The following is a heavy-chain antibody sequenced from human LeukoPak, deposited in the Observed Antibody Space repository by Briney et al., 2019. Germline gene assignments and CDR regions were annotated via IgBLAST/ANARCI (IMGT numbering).Heavy chain of an antibody. V-gene: IGHV3-74*01. CDR3: AKDLGHYDILTGYRHDAFDI. CDR1: GFTFSSYW. D-gene: IGHD3-9*01. J-gene: IGHJ3*02. Sequence: GGSLRLSCAASGFTFSSYWMHWVRQGPGKGLVWVSRISTDGSSTDYADSVKGRFTISGDNAENTLYLQMNSLRAEDTAVYYCAKDLGHYDILTGYRHDAFDIWGQGTMVTVSS. CDR2: ISTDGSST.